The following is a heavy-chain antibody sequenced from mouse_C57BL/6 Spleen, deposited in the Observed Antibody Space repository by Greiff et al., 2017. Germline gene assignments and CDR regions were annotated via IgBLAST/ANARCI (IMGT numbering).Heavy chain of an antibody. V-gene: IGHV1-62-3*01. D-gene: IGHD2-4*01. CDR3: ARNYDYDETWFAY. CDR1: GYTFTSYW. CDR2: IDPNSGGT. Sequence: VQLQQPGAELVKPGASVKLSCKASGYTFTSYWMHWVKQRPGRGLEWIGRIDPNSGGTKYNEKFKGKATLTVDKSSSTAYMELRSLTSEDSAVYYCARNYDYDETWFAYWGQGTLVTVSA. J-gene: IGHJ3*01.